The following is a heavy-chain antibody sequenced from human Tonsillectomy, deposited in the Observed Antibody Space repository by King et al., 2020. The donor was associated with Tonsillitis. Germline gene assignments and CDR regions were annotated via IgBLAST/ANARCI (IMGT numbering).Heavy chain of an antibody. CDR2: ISAYNGNT. Sequence: QLVQSGAEVKKPGASVKVSCKASGYTFTSYGISWVRQAPGQGLEWMGWISAYNGNTNYAQKLQGRVTMTTDTSTSTAYMELRSLSSDDTAVYYCAGRGGCSGGSCYYYYGMDVWGQGTTVTVSS. CDR1: GYTFTSYG. D-gene: IGHD2-15*01. J-gene: IGHJ6*02. CDR3: AGRGGCSGGSCYYYYGMDV. V-gene: IGHV1-18*04.